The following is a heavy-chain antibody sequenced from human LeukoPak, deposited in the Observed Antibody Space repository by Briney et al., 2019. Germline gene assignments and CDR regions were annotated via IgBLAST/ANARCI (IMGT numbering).Heavy chain of an antibody. CDR1: GYTFTSYG. CDR2: ISAYNGNT. CDR3: ARDPAIGYFDY. J-gene: IGHJ4*02. V-gene: IGHV1-18*01. Sequence: GASVKVSCKASGYTFTSYGISWVRQAPGQGLEWMGWISAYNGNTNYAQKLQGRVTMTTDTSTSTAHMELRSLRSDDTAVDYCARDPAIGYFDYWGQGTLVTVSS.